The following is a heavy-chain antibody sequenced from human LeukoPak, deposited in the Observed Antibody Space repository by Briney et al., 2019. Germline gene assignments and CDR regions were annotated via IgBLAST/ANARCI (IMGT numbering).Heavy chain of an antibody. D-gene: IGHD3-10*01. CDR3: AAHLWFGELFSWFDP. J-gene: IGHJ5*02. V-gene: IGHV4-59*01. CDR1: GGSISSYY. Sequence: SETLSLTCTVSGGSISSYYWSWIGQPPGKGLEWIGYIYYSGSTNYNPSLKSRVTISEDTSKNQFSLKLSSVTAADTAVYYCAAHLWFGELFSWFDPWGQGTLVTVSS. CDR2: IYYSGST.